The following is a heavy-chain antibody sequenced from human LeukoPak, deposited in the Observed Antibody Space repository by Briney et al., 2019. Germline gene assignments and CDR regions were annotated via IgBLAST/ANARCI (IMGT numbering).Heavy chain of an antibody. V-gene: IGHV6-1*01. CDR1: GDSVSSNSAA. CDR3: ARGWEPYSSSLDS. J-gene: IGHJ4*02. Sequence: SQTLSLTCAISGDSVSSNSAAWSWIRQSPSRGLEWLGGTYYRSKWYNDYAISVRSRITINPDTSKNHFSLQLNPVTPEDKAVYCARGWEPYSSSLDSWGQGTLVTVSS. CDR2: TYYRSKWYN. D-gene: IGHD6-13*01.